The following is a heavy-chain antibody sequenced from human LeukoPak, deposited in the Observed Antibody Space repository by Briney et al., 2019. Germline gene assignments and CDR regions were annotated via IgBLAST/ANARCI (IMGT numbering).Heavy chain of an antibody. V-gene: IGHV3-21*01. Sequence: GGSLRLSCAASGFTFSSYSMNWVRQAPGKGLEWVSSISSSSSYIYYADSVKGRFAISRDSSQNTLHLQMNSLRAEDTAVYYCARDREISGYYGTFDIWGQGTMVTVSS. D-gene: IGHD3-22*01. J-gene: IGHJ3*02. CDR3: ARDREISGYYGTFDI. CDR2: ISSSSSYI. CDR1: GFTFSSYS.